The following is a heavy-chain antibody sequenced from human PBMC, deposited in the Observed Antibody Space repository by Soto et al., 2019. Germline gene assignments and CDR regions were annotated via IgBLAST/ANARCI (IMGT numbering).Heavy chain of an antibody. J-gene: IGHJ6*02. Sequence: PGGSLRLSCAASGFTVSSNYMSWFRQAPGKGLEWGSVIYSGGSTYYADSVKGRFTSSRDNSKNTLYLQMNSLRAEDTAVYHCARALRGYYYYGMDVWGQGTTVTVSS. CDR1: GFTVSSNY. CDR3: ARALRGYYYYGMDV. CDR2: IYSGGST. D-gene: IGHD3-16*01. V-gene: IGHV3-53*01.